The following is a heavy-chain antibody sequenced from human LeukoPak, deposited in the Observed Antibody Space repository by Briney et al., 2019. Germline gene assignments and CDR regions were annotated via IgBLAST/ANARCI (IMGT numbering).Heavy chain of an antibody. V-gene: IGHV3-23*01. CDR3: AKDRDDSSGYYPIDY. Sequence: PGGSLRLSCVASGFTFNNYAMTWVRQAPGKGLEWVSAISGSGYSTYYADSVKGRFTISRDNSKNTLYLQMNSLRAEDTAVYYCAKDRDDSSGYYPIDYWGQGTLVTVSS. J-gene: IGHJ4*02. D-gene: IGHD3-22*01. CDR2: ISGSGYST. CDR1: GFTFNNYA.